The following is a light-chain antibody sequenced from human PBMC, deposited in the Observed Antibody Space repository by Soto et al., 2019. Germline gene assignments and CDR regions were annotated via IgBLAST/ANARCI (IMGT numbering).Light chain of an antibody. CDR2: AAS. V-gene: IGKV1-9*01. J-gene: IGKJ4*01. Sequence: DIQLTQSPSFLSASVGDRVTITCRASQGISSYFDWYQQKPGKAPNLLIYAASTLQIGVPSRFSGSGSRTEFTLTISSLQPEDFATYYCQHLNGYPLTFGGGTKVAIK. CDR1: QGISSY. CDR3: QHLNGYPLT.